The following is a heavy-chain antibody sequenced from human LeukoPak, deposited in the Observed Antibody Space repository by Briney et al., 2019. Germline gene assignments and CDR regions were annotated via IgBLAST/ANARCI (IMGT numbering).Heavy chain of an antibody. J-gene: IGHJ3*02. D-gene: IGHD3-10*01. Sequence: GASVKVSCKASGYTFTGYYMHWVRQAPGQGLEWMGWINPNSGGTNYAQKFQGRVTMTRDTSISTAYMELSGLRSDDTAVYYCARAVWFGELSHAFDIWGQGTMVTVSS. V-gene: IGHV1-2*02. CDR2: INPNSGGT. CDR3: ARAVWFGELSHAFDI. CDR1: GYTFTGYY.